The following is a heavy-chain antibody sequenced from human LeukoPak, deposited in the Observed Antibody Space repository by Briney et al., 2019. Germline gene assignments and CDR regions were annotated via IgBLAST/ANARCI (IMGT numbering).Heavy chain of an antibody. CDR1: GFTFSSYA. J-gene: IGHJ6*03. D-gene: IGHD2-8*01. V-gene: IGHV3-30*04. CDR3: AKDRCSNGVGCYYYYMDV. CDR2: IQYDGSNE. Sequence: GGSLRLSCAASGFTFSSYAMHWVRQAPGKGLEWVAYIQYDGSNEQYADSVKGRFSISRDSSKNILYLQMNSLRAEDTAVYYCAKDRCSNGVGCYYYYMDVWGKGTTVTISS.